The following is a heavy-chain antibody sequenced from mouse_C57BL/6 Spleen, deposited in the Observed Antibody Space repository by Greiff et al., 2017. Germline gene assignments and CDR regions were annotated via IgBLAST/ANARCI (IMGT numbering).Heavy chain of an antibody. J-gene: IGHJ4*01. Sequence: VQLQQSGPELVKPGASVKISCTASGYAFSSSWMNWVKQRPGKGLEWIGRIYPGDGDTNYTGKFKGKATLTADKSSSTAYMQLSSLTSEDSAVYFCARRGDDSYAMDYWGQGTSVTVSS. V-gene: IGHV1-82*01. CDR2: IYPGDGDT. CDR1: GYAFSSSW. CDR3: ARRGDDSYAMDY.